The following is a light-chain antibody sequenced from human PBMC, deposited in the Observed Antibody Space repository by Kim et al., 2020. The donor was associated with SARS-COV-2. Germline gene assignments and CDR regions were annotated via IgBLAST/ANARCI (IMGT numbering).Light chain of an antibody. CDR2: EAS. J-gene: IGKJ4*01. V-gene: IGKV3-11*01. CDR1: QSVSSY. Sequence: LSPGERATRSCRASQSVSSYLAWYQPKPGQAPRLLIYEASNRATGIPARFSGSGSGTDFTLTISSLEPEDFAIYYCQHRRNWPLTFGGGTKVDIK. CDR3: QHRRNWPLT.